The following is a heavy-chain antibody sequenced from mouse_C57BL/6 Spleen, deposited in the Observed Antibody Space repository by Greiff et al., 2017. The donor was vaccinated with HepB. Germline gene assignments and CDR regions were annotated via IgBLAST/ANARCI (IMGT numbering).Heavy chain of an antibody. CDR3: AREAGLRAWFAY. V-gene: IGHV1-26*01. D-gene: IGHD2-4*01. CDR1: GYTFTDYY. J-gene: IGHJ3*01. CDR2: INPNNGGT. Sequence: VQLKQSGPELVKPGASVKISCKASGYTFTDYYMNWVKQSHGKSLEWIGDINPNNGGTSYNQKFKGKATLTVDKSSSTAYMELRSLTSEDSAVYYCAREAGLRAWFAYWGQGTLVTVSA.